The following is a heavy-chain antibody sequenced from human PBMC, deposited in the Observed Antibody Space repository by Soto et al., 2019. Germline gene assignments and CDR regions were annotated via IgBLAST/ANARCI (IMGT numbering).Heavy chain of an antibody. CDR1: GGSITSGGHY. CDR2: IYYSGST. V-gene: IGHV4-31*03. CDR3: ARDQGGITIFGVPYGMDV. Sequence: QVQLQESGPGLVKPSQTLSLTCTVSGGSITSGGHYWSWIRQHPGKGLEWIGYIYYSGSTYDNPSLKSRVIISIDTSKTHFFLKVRSVTVADTAVYYGARDQGGITIFGVPYGMDVWGQGTTVTVSS. D-gene: IGHD3-3*01. J-gene: IGHJ6*02.